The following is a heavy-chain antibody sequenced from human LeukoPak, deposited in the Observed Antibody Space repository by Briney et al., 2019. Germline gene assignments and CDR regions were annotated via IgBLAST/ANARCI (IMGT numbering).Heavy chain of an antibody. Sequence: EASVKVSCKASGYTFTGYYMHWVRQAPGQGLEWMGWINPNSGGTNYAQKFQGWVTMTRDTSISTAYKELSRLRSDDTAVYYCARFRAVAGFDYWGQGTLVTVSS. J-gene: IGHJ4*02. CDR2: INPNSGGT. D-gene: IGHD6-19*01. CDR3: ARFRAVAGFDY. CDR1: GYTFTGYY. V-gene: IGHV1-2*04.